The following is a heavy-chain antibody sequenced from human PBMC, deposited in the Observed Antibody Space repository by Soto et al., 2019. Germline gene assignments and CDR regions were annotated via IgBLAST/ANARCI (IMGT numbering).Heavy chain of an antibody. CDR2: IYYSGST. J-gene: IGHJ6*03. Sequence: QVQLQESGPGLVKPSETLSLTCTVSGGSISSYYWSWIRQPPGKGLEWIGYIYYSGSTNYNPSLKSRVTLSVDTSKNQFSLKLSSVTAADTAVYYCAGGVCSGGSCYPPYYYMDGWGKGTTVTVSS. CDR3: AGGVCSGGSCYPPYYYMDG. V-gene: IGHV4-59*01. CDR1: GGSISSYY. D-gene: IGHD2-15*01.